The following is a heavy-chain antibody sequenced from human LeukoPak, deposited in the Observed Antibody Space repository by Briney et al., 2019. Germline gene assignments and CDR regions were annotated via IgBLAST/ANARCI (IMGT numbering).Heavy chain of an antibody. Sequence: GGSLRLSCAASGFTFRNYWMGWVRQAPGKGPEWVANTKPDGTAEYYADSVRGRFTTSRDNANNFLYLQMNSLRGEDTAVYYCARDGGLHTNFDYWGQGTLVTVSS. V-gene: IGHV3-7*01. CDR3: ARDGGLHTNFDY. CDR1: GFTFRNYW. J-gene: IGHJ4*02. D-gene: IGHD2-15*01. CDR2: TKPDGTAE.